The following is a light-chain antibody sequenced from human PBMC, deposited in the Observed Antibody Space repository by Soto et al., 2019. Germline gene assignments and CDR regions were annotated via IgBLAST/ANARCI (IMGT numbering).Light chain of an antibody. CDR3: SSYTSSSTLDV. V-gene: IGLV2-14*01. CDR2: EVS. CDR1: NRDVGGYNY. J-gene: IGLJ1*01. Sequence: QSARTQPASVSGSPGQSITISCTGTNRDVGGYNYVSWYQQHPGKAPKLMIYEVSNRPSGVSNRFSGSKSGNTASLTISGLQAEDEADYYCSSYTSSSTLDVFGTGTKVTVL.